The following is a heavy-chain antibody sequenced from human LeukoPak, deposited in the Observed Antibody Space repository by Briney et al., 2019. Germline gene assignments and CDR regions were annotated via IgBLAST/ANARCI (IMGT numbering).Heavy chain of an antibody. CDR3: AGRGDSSNWYPDRDAFDI. D-gene: IGHD6-13*01. CDR1: GGSISSYY. J-gene: IGHJ3*02. V-gene: IGHV4-4*07. Sequence: PSESLSLTCTGSGGSISSYYWSWVRQPAGKGLEWIGRIYTSGSTNYNSSLKSRVTMSVDTSKNQFSLKLSSVTAADTAVYYCAGRGDSSNWYPDRDAFDIWGHGTMVTVSS. CDR2: IYTSGST.